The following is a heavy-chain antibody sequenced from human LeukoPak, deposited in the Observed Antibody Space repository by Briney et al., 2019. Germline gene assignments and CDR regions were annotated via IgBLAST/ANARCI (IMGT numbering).Heavy chain of an antibody. CDR1: GGSISSYY. V-gene: IGHV4-59*08. Sequence: PSETLSHTCTVSGGSISSYYWSWIRQPPGKGLEWIGYIYYSGSTNYNPSLKSRVTISVDTSKNQFSLKLSSVTAADTAVYYCAKTIRNWGQGTLVTVSS. D-gene: IGHD3-9*01. CDR3: AKTIRN. CDR2: IYYSGST. J-gene: IGHJ4*02.